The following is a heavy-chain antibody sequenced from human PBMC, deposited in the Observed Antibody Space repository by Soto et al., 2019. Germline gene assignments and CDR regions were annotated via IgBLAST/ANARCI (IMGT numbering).Heavy chain of an antibody. D-gene: IGHD2-15*01. Sequence: PAETLSLTCTVSGGSISSSSYYWGWIRQPPGKGLEWIGSIYYSGGTYYNPSLKSRVTISVDTSKNQFSLKLSSVTAADTAVYYCARPGYCSGGSCYRVWFDPWGQGTLVTVSS. CDR3: ARPGYCSGGSCYRVWFDP. CDR2: IYYSGGT. J-gene: IGHJ5*02. CDR1: GGSISSSSYY. V-gene: IGHV4-39*01.